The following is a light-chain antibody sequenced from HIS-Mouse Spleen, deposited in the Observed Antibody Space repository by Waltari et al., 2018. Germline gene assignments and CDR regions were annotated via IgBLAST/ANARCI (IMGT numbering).Light chain of an antibody. J-gene: IGLJ1*01. Sequence: QSALTQPASVSGSPGQSITISCTGTSSDVGSYNLVSCYQQHPGKAPKLMIYEGSKRPSGVSNRFSGSKSGNTASLTISGRQAEDEADYYCCSYAGSREVFGTGTKVTVL. CDR3: CSYAGSREV. V-gene: IGLV2-23*01. CDR1: SSDVGSYNL. CDR2: EGS.